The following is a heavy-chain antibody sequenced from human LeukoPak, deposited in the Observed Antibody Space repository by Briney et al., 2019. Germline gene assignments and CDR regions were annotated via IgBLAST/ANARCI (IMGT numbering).Heavy chain of an antibody. V-gene: IGHV3-30-3*01. J-gene: IGHJ4*02. D-gene: IGHD1-26*01. CDR2: ISYDGYYK. CDR1: AFMFSKYG. Sequence: GSLRLSCVASAFMFSKYGMYWVRQAPGKGLEWVALISYDGYYKYYADSVEGRFTISRDNSKNTLYLQMNSLRGADTAVYHCARDAKLGEDYWGQGTLVTVSS. CDR3: ARDAKLGEDY.